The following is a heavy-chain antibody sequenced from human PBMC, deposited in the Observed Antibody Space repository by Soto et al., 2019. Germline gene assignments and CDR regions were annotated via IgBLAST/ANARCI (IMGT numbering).Heavy chain of an antibody. J-gene: IGHJ6*02. CDR3: ARTLVVLAGGNDYGLDA. V-gene: IGHV1-18*04. D-gene: IGHD2-21*01. CDR2: ISGYTGDT. CDR1: GYTLSSYG. Sequence: QAQLVQSGAEVSKPGASVKVSCKASGYTLSSYGITWLRQAPGQGLEWLGWISGYTGDTKYAQNTQARATMTKDRSTGTAYLELRILTADDTAVYYCARTLVVLAGGNDYGLDAWGQGTTVTVSS.